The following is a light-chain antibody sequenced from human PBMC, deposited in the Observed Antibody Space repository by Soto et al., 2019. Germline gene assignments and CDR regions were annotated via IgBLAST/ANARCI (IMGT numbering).Light chain of an antibody. V-gene: IGLV1-40*01. J-gene: IGLJ1*01. CDR1: SSNIGAGYD. Sequence: QSVLTQPPSVSGAPGQRVTISCTGSSSNIGAGYDVHWSQQRPGTAPKLLIYGNKNRPSGVPDRFSGSKSGTSASLAITRLQAEDEADYYCQYYDSSLSVSYVFGTGSKVTVL. CDR3: QYYDSSLSVSYV. CDR2: GNK.